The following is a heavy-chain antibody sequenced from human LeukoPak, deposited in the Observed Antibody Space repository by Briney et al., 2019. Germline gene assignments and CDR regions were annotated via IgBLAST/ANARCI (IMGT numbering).Heavy chain of an antibody. D-gene: IGHD6-6*01. CDR2: IIPIFGTA. V-gene: IGHV1-69*05. CDR3: ARGDIAARYNWFDP. Sequence: SVKVSCKASGGTFSSYAISWVRQAPGQGLEWMGGIIPIFGTANYAQKFQGRATITTDESTSTAYMELSSLRSEDTAVYYCARGDIAARYNWFDPWGQGTLVTVSS. J-gene: IGHJ5*02. CDR1: GGTFSSYA.